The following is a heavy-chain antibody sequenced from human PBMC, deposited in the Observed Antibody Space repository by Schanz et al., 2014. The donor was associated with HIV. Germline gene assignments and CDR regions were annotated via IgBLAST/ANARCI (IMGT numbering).Heavy chain of an antibody. CDR2: FNPNSGGR. CDR1: GYTFTGYY. CDR3: AREPSFSGLDV. Sequence: QVQLVQSGAEVKKPGASVTVSCKASGYTFTGYYLHWIRQAPGQGLEWMGWFNPNSGGRIYPQKFEGRVTMTRDTSISTAYMELSSLRYDDTAVYYCAREPSFSGLDVRGQGTMVTVSS. D-gene: IGHD1-1*01. V-gene: IGHV1-2*02. J-gene: IGHJ3*01.